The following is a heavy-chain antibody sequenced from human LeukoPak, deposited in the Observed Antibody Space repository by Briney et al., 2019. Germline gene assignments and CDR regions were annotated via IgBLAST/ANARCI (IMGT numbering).Heavy chain of an antibody. Sequence: PSETLSLTCTVSGGSISSYYWSWIRQPPGKGLEWIGYIYYSGSTNYNPSLKSRVTISVDTSKNQFSLKLSSVTAADTAVYYCARHRDYYDSSGYYAANAFDIWGQGTMVTVPS. CDR2: IYYSGST. CDR3: ARHRDYYDSSGYYAANAFDI. CDR1: GGSISSYY. V-gene: IGHV4-59*08. D-gene: IGHD3-22*01. J-gene: IGHJ3*02.